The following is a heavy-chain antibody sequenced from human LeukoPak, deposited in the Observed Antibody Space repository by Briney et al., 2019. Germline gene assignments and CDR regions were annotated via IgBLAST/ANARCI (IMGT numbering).Heavy chain of an antibody. D-gene: IGHD3-3*01. Sequence: SETLSLTCAVYGGSFSGYYWSWIRQPPGKGLEWIGEINHSGSTNYNPSLKSRVTISVDTSKNQFSLKLSSVTAADTAIYYCARDGLACYAVWSGHEDADWFDPWGQGTLVTVSS. V-gene: IGHV4-34*01. CDR3: ARDGLACYAVWSGHEDADWFDP. CDR2: INHSGST. J-gene: IGHJ5*02. CDR1: GGSFSGYY.